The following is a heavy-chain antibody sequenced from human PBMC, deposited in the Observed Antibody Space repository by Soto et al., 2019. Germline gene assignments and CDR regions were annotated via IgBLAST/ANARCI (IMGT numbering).Heavy chain of an antibody. V-gene: IGHV3-30-3*01. CDR1: GFTFSSYA. D-gene: IGHD5-18*01. CDR3: ARDMGYSYGFINYYYYYGMDV. J-gene: IGHJ6*02. Sequence: GGSLRLSCAASGFTFSSYAMHWVHQAPGKGLEWVAVISYDGSNKYYADSVKGRFTISRDNSKNTLYLQMNSLRAEDTAVYYCARDMGYSYGFINYYYYYGMDVWGQGTTVTVSS. CDR2: ISYDGSNK.